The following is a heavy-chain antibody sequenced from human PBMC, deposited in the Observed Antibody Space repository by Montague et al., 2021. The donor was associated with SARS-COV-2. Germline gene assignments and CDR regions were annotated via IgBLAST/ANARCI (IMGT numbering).Heavy chain of an antibody. CDR3: ARRGRKLLPVATTIGGFDI. Sequence: IYDSGSTYYNPSLKSRVTISVDPSNNHFSLKLSSLTAADTAVYYCARRGRKLLPVATTIGGFDIGGEGIMLTVYS. J-gene: IGHJ3*02. CDR2: IYDSGST. D-gene: IGHD5-12*01. V-gene: IGHV4-39*02.